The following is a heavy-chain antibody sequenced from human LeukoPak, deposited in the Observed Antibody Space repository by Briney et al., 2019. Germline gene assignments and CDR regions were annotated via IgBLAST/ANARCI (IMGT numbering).Heavy chain of an antibody. CDR2: IWSVGGAE. J-gene: IGHJ4*02. D-gene: IGHD4-23*01. V-gene: IGHV3-33*01. CDR3: ARGRPHGNDY. CDR1: GFPFSSYG. Sequence: GGSLRLSCVASGFPFSSYGMHWVRQAPGKGLEWVAVIWSVGGAEYYADSVKGRFTISRDNSKNMLFLQMNSLRAEDTAVYYCARGRPHGNDYWGQGTLVTVSS.